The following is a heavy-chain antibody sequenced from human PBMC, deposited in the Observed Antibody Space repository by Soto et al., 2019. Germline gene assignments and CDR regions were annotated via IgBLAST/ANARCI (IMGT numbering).Heavy chain of an antibody. J-gene: IGHJ6*02. Sequence: SETLSLTCTVSGGSISSYYWSWIRQPPGKGLEWIGYIYYSGSTNYNPSLKSRVTISVDTSKNQFSLKLSSVTAADTAVYYCARLPLYCSSTSCYKYYYYYGMDVWGQGTTVTVS. CDR2: IYYSGST. CDR3: ARLPLYCSSTSCYKYYYYYGMDV. D-gene: IGHD2-2*02. V-gene: IGHV4-59*01. CDR1: GGSISSYY.